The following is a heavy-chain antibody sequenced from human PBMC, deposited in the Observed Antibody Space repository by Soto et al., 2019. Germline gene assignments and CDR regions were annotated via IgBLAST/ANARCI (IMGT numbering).Heavy chain of an antibody. CDR3: AREGGGIAAAGYGMDV. CDR2: IIPIFGTA. D-gene: IGHD6-13*01. CDR1: GGTFSSYA. Sequence: SVKVSGKASGGTFSSYAISCVLQSPVQGLEWMGGIIPIFGTANYAQKFQGRVTITAGESTSTAYMELSSLRSEDTAVYYCAREGGGIAAAGYGMDVWGQGTTVTVSS. V-gene: IGHV1-69*13. J-gene: IGHJ6*02.